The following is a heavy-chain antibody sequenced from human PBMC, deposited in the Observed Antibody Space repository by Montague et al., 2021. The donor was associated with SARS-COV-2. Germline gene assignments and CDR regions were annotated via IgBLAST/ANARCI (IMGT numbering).Heavy chain of an antibody. CDR1: GGSISSSSYY. D-gene: IGHD1-26*01. V-gene: IGHV4-39*07. Sequence: SETLSLTCTVSGGSISSSSYYWGWIRQPPGKGLEWIVSIYYSGSTYYNPSLESRVTISVDTSKNQFSLKLSSVTAADTAVYYCARDTRIVGATTRLDYWGQGTLVTVSS. CDR2: IYYSGST. J-gene: IGHJ4*02. CDR3: ARDTRIVGATTRLDY.